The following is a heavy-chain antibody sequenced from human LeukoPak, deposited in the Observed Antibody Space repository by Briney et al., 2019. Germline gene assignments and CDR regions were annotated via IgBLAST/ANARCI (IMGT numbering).Heavy chain of an antibody. CDR3: ARENYYDSSGNDAFDV. Sequence: PGGSLRLSCTVSGFTFNTYWMTWVRQAPGKGLEWVANIKQDGSEKYYVDSVKGRFTITRDNAKKALYLEMNSLRVEDTALYYCARENYYDSSGNDAFDVWGQGTMVTVSS. CDR1: GFTFNTYW. V-gene: IGHV3-7*04. J-gene: IGHJ3*01. D-gene: IGHD3-22*01. CDR2: IKQDGSEK.